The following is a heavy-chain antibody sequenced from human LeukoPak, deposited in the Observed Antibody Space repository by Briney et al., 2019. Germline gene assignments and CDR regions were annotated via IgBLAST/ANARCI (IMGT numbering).Heavy chain of an antibody. CDR1: AYTFTAYY. J-gene: IGHJ3*02. CDR2: INPTTGGT. D-gene: IGHD2-2*01. Sequence: ASVTVSCTASAYTFTAYYMHFVRQAPGQGLEWMGWINPTTGGTNYAQMFQGRVTMTRDTSISTAYMELSRLTSDDTALYYCARGGRTTSCCDDAFDIWGQGTMVSVSS. V-gene: IGHV1-2*02. CDR3: ARGGRTTSCCDDAFDI.